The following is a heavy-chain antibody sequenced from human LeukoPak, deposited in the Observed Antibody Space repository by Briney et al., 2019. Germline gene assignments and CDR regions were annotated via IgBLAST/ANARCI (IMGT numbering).Heavy chain of an antibody. CDR1: GFTFSDYY. V-gene: IGHV3-11*06. CDR3: ARGYRAPDY. CDR2: ISSTGCYT. Sequence: GGSLRLSCAASGFTFSDYYMSWIRQAPGKGLEWISYISSTGCYTNYADSVKGRFTISRDNAKNSLYLQMNSLRAEDTAVYYCARGYRAPDYWGQGTLVTVSS. D-gene: IGHD4-11*01. J-gene: IGHJ4*02.